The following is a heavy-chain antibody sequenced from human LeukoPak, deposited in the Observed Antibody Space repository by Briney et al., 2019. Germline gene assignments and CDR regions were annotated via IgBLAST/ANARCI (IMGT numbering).Heavy chain of an antibody. CDR3: ASLIAAAGTNVY. CDR1: GYTFTGYY. D-gene: IGHD6-13*01. CDR2: INPNTGGT. Sequence: GASVKVSCKASGYTFTGYYMHWVRQAPGQGLEWMGWINPNTGGTIYAQNFRGRVTMTRDTSFSTAYMELSRLRSDDTAIYYCASLIAAAGTNVYWGQGTLVTVSS. J-gene: IGHJ4*02. V-gene: IGHV1-2*02.